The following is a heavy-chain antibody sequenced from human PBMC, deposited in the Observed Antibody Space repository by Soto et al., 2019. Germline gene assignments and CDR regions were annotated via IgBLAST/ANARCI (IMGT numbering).Heavy chain of an antibody. Sequence: QVHLVASGGGLVKPGGSLRLSCVASGITLSDNYMTWIRQAPGKGLEWLSYISNRDYTTYYADSVKGRFTISRDNAKNSLYLQLNGLRVKDTAVYYCASGRWSLDYWGHGIRVNVSS. J-gene: IGHJ4*01. D-gene: IGHD1-26*01. V-gene: IGHV3-11*01. CDR2: ISNRDYTT. CDR3: ASGRWSLDY. CDR1: GITLSDNY.